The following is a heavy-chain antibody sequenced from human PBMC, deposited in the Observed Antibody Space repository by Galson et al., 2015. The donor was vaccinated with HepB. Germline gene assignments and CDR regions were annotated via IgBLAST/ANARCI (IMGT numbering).Heavy chain of an antibody. Sequence: SVKVSCKASGGTFSSYAISWVRQAPGQGLEWMGGIIPIFGTANYAQKFQGRVTITADESTSTAYMELSSLRSEDTAVYYCAKGDSSGYYYYYYMDVWGKGTTVTVSS. V-gene: IGHV1-69*13. CDR3: AKGDSSGYYYYYYMDV. D-gene: IGHD3-22*01. J-gene: IGHJ6*03. CDR2: IIPIFGTA. CDR1: GGTFSSYA.